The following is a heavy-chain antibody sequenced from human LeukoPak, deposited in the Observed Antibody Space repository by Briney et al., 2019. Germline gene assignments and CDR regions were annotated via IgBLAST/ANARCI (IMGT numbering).Heavy chain of an antibody. V-gene: IGHV4-34*01. D-gene: IGHD5/OR15-5a*01. CDR3: ARHRRVSTIPSEFDY. CDR2: INHSGST. Sequence: SETLSLTCAVYGGSFSGYYWSWIRQPPGKGLEWIGEINHSGSTNYNPSLKSRVTISVDTSKNQFSLKLSSVTAADTAIYYCARHRRVSTIPSEFDYWGQGTLVTVSP. CDR1: GGSFSGYY. J-gene: IGHJ4*02.